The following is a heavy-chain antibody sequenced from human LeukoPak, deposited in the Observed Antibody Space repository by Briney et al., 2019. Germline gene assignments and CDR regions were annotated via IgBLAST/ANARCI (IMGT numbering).Heavy chain of an antibody. V-gene: IGHV3-30*02. CDR1: GFNFNYYG. CDR3: AKDTNWNYDWFDP. J-gene: IGHJ5*02. CDR2: IRYDGSNK. Sequence: PGGSLRLSCAASGFNFNYYGMHWVRQAPGKGLEWVAFIRYDGSNKYYADSVKGRFTISRDNSKSTLYLQMNSLRAEDTAVYYCAKDTNWNYDWFDPWGQGTLVTVSS. D-gene: IGHD1-7*01.